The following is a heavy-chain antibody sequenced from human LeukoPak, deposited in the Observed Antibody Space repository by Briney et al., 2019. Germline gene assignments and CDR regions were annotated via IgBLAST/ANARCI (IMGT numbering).Heavy chain of an antibody. D-gene: IGHD4/OR15-4a*01. CDR3: AREANPRFFDY. CDR2: IYYSGST. V-gene: IGHV4-59*01. CDR1: GDSISSYY. J-gene: IGHJ4*02. Sequence: SETLSLTCTVSGDSISSYYWSWIRQPPGKGLEWIGYIYYSGSTNYNPSLKSRVTISVDTSKNQFSLKLSSVTAADTAVYYCAREANPRFFDYWGQGTLVTVSS.